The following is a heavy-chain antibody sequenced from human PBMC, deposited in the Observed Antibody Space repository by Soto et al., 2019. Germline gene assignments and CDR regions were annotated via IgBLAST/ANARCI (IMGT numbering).Heavy chain of an antibody. CDR1: GFTFTYHA. CDR2: INAGNGRV. D-gene: IGHD3-16*01. J-gene: IGHJ4*02. V-gene: IGHV1-3*01. CDR3: ERGIWTASDTQYYFDY. Sequence: ASVKVSCKASGFTFTYHAMQWVRQAPGQRLERMGWINAGNGRVEYSQKFQGRVTITRDASASTAYMELSSLTSEDTAVYYCERGIWTASDTQYYFDYWGQGTLVTVSS.